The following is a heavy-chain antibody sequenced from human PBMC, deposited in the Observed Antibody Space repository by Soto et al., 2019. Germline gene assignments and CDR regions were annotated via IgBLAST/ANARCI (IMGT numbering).Heavy chain of an antibody. J-gene: IGHJ6*02. CDR3: AKDLNGMDV. Sequence: GGSLRLSCAASGFTFSSYGMHWVRQAPGKGLEWVAVISYDGSNKYYADSVKGRFTISRDNSKNTLYLQMNSLRAEDTAVYYCAKDLNGMDVWGQGTTVTVSS. V-gene: IGHV3-30*18. CDR1: GFTFSSYG. CDR2: ISYDGSNK.